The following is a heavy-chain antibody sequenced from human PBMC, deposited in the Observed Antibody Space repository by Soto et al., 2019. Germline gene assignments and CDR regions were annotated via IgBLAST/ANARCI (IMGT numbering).Heavy chain of an antibody. CDR2: IIPLSGTP. J-gene: IGHJ5*02. CDR3: TRGIQLWS. CDR1: GGTFSNYA. V-gene: IGHV1-69*06. Sequence: QVQLVQSGAEVKKPGSSVKVSCKASGGTFSNYALTWVRQAPGQGLEWMGGIIPLSGTPNYAQKCQGRVTITADKSTTTVYMELSRLRSEDTAVYYCTRGIQLWSWGQGTLVTVSS. D-gene: IGHD5-18*01.